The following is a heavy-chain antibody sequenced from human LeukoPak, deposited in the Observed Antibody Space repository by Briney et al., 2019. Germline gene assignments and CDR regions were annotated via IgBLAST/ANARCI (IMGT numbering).Heavy chain of an antibody. CDR2: VSGSGGST. CDR3: AKTYTGSNYYYYYMDV. J-gene: IGHJ6*03. D-gene: IGHD3-16*01. CDR1: GFTFSSYA. Sequence: PGGSLRLSCAASGFTFSSYAMSWVRQAPGKGLEWVSTVSGSGGSTYYADSVKGRFTISRDNSKNTLYLQMNSLRAEDTAVYYCAKTYTGSNYYYYYMDVWGKGTTVTVSS. V-gene: IGHV3-23*01.